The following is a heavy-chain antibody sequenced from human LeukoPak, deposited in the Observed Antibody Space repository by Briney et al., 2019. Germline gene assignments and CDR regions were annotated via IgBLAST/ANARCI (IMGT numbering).Heavy chain of an antibody. Sequence: GGSLRLSCAASGFTFSSYTMNWVRQAPGKGLEWVSSISTSGNNIHYADSVKGRFTISRDNAKNSLYLQMNSLRPEDTAVYYCARVGSSLTYYFDYWGQGTLVTVSS. J-gene: IGHJ4*02. V-gene: IGHV3-21*01. D-gene: IGHD6-13*01. CDR2: ISTSGNNI. CDR3: ARVGSSLTYYFDY. CDR1: GFTFSSYT.